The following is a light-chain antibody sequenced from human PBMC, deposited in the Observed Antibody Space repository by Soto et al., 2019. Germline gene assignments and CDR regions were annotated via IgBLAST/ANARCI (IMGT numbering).Light chain of an antibody. Sequence: DIVLTQSPGTLSLSPGEGATLSCRASQSVTSSYLAWYQQKPGQAPSLLIYDASSRATGIPDRFSGSGYGTDFPLTISRLEPEDFGVYYCQQYGSSVFTFGPGTKV. J-gene: IGKJ3*01. CDR1: QSVTSSY. V-gene: IGKV3-20*01. CDR2: DAS. CDR3: QQYGSSVFT.